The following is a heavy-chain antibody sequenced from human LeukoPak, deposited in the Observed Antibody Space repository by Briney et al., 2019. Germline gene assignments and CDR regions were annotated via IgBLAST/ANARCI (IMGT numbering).Heavy chain of an antibody. V-gene: IGHV3-11*01. CDR2: ISSSGSTI. CDR3: AKVPHYYYGSGSLGLYYFDY. CDR1: GFTFSDYY. J-gene: IGHJ4*02. D-gene: IGHD3-10*01. Sequence: KSGGSLRLSCAASGFTFSDYYMSWIRQAPGKGLEWVSYISSSGSTIYYADSVKGRFTISRDNAKNSLYLQMNSLRAEDTAVYYCAKVPHYYYGSGSLGLYYFDYWGQGTLVTVSS.